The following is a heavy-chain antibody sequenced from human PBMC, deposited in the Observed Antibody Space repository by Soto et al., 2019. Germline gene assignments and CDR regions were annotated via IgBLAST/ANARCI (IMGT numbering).Heavy chain of an antibody. CDR1: GFPFGITD. Sequence: GGSLRLSCAASGFPFGITDMSWVRQAPGKGLEWVSTIDGSGGATRYADSVKGRFTISRDNSKNTVFLQMSSLRADDTAVYYCAKNSGWFNTWGQGTLVTVSS. CDR2: IDGSGGAT. J-gene: IGHJ5*02. D-gene: IGHD3-10*01. V-gene: IGHV3-23*01. CDR3: AKNSGWFNT.